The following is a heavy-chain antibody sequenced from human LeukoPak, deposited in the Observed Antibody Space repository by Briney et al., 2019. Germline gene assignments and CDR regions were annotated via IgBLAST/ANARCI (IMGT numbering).Heavy chain of an antibody. CDR3: ARWGAITSPGSDYGMEV. V-gene: IGHV5-51*01. D-gene: IGHD1-26*01. CDR1: GYSFTSYW. CDR2: IYPGDSDT. J-gene: IGHJ6*04. Sequence: GESLEISCKGSGYSFTSYWIGWVRQMPGKGLEWMGIIYPGDSDTRYSPSFQGQVTISADKSISTAYLQWSSLKASDTAMYYCARWGAITSPGSDYGMEVWGKGTTVTVSS.